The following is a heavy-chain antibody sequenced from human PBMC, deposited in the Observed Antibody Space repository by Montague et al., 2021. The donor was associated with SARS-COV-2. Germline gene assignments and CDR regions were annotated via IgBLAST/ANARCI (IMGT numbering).Heavy chain of an antibody. Sequence: SETLSLTCTVSGGSISSSSYYWGWLRQPPGKGLEWIGSIYYSGSTYYNPSLESRVTLSVDTSQNPFSLKLSSVTAADTAVYYCARQVGTMLVVVIIKLRYYFDYWGQGTLVTVSS. D-gene: IGHD3-22*01. J-gene: IGHJ4*02. CDR1: GGSISSSSYY. CDR2: IYYSGST. CDR3: ARQVGTMLVVVIIKLRYYFDY. V-gene: IGHV4-39*01.